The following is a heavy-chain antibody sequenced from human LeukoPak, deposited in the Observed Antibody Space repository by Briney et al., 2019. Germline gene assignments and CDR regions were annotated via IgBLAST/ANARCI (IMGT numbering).Heavy chain of an antibody. Sequence: GGSLRLSCAASGFTFSNAWMSWVRQAPGKGLEWVGRIKSKTDGGTTDYAAPVKGRFTISRDDSKNTLYLQMNSLKTEDTAVYYCTATRYDYVWGSYRYDYYFDYWGQGTLVTVSS. J-gene: IGHJ4*02. CDR1: GFTFSNAW. CDR3: TATRYDYVWGSYRYDYYFDY. V-gene: IGHV3-15*01. CDR2: IKSKTDGGTT. D-gene: IGHD3-16*02.